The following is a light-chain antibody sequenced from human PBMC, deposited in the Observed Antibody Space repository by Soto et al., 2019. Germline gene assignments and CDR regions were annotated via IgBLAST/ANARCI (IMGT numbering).Light chain of an antibody. V-gene: IGLV2-14*01. Sequence: QSVLTQPASVSGSPGQSITISCAGTSSDVGGYTYVSWYQQYPGKAPKLMIYDVGNRPSGVSNRFSGSKSGNTASLTISGLQAEDEADYYCTSYTSSSTPYVFGGGTKLTVL. CDR3: TSYTSSSTPYV. CDR1: SSDVGGYTY. CDR2: DVG. J-gene: IGLJ1*01.